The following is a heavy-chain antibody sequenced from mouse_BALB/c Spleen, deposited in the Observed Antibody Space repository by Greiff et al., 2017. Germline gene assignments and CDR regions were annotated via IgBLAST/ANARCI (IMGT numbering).Heavy chain of an antibody. J-gene: IGHJ3*01. CDR3: ARSVPFAY. V-gene: IGHV5-17*02. Sequence: EVQRVESGGGLVQPGGSRKLSCAASGFTFSSFGMHWVRQAPEKGLEWVAYISSGSSTIYYADTVKGRFTISRDNPKNTLFLQMTSLRSEDTAMYYCARSVPFAYWGQGTLVTVSA. CDR2: ISSGSSTI. CDR1: GFTFSSFG.